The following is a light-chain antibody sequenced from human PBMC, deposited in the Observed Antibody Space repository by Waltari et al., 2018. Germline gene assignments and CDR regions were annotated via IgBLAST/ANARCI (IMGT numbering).Light chain of an antibody. CDR3: QQRNSWPLT. Sequence: EIVLTQSPATLSLSPGERATLSCRASQNIDIYLAWYQQRPGQAPRLLIYDAFDRATGIPARFSGSGSGTDFTLTISSLEPEDFAVYSCQQRNSWPLTFGGGTKVEFK. CDR1: QNIDIY. J-gene: IGKJ4*01. CDR2: DAF. V-gene: IGKV3-11*01.